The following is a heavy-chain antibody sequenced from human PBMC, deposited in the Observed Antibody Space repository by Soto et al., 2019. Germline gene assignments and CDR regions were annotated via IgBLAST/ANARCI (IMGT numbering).Heavy chain of an antibody. V-gene: IGHV4-4*08. J-gene: IGHJ6*02. CDR2: IYNSGRGST. D-gene: IGHD2-21*02. CDR3: AREGALLFGGNSDYYSTMDV. CDR1: GSSMTTYY. Sequence: PSETLSLTCSVSGSSMTTYYWHWIRQAPGKGLEWIGFIYNSGRGSTGSNPSLSSRVTFSIETSKNQFSLKLSSVTAADTAFYYCAREGALLFGGNSDYYSTMDVWGQGTTVTVSS.